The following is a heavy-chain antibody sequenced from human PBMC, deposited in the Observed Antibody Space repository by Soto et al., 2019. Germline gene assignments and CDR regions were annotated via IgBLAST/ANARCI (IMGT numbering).Heavy chain of an antibody. D-gene: IGHD5-12*01. Sequence: PGGSLRLSCSASGFTFTTYCMHWVRQTPVKGLEYVSGISGNGVSTYYADSVRGRLTISRDNSKKTVYLLMTSLRPEDTAVYYCVKGGHVGYVGRFEVMSYFDYWGQGTRVTVSS. CDR3: VKGGHVGYVGRFEVMSYFDY. CDR2: ISGNGVST. V-gene: IGHV3-64D*06. CDR1: GFTFTTYC. J-gene: IGHJ4*02.